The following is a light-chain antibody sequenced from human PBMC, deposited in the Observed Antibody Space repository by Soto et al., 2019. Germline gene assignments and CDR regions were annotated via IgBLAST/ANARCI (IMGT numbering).Light chain of an antibody. J-gene: IGLJ1*01. CDR3: CSYAGSSTYV. Sequence: QSALTQPASASGSPGQSITISCTGTSSDVGNYNLVSWYQQHPGKAPKLMIYEGSKRPSGVSNRFSGSKSGNTASLTISILQAEDEADYYCCSYAGSSTYVFGTGTTVTVL. CDR1: SSDVGNYNL. V-gene: IGLV2-23*01. CDR2: EGS.